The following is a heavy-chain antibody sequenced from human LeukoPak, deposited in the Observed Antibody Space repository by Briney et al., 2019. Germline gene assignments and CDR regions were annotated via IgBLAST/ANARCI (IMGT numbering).Heavy chain of an antibody. CDR1: GYTFTSYD. CDR3: ATAIYGSGSYLFDY. CDR2: MNPNSGKT. Sequence: RGASVKVSCKASGYTFTSYDINWVRQAPGQGLEWMGWMNPNSGKTGYAQSFQGRVTMTEDTSTDTAYMELSSLRSEDTAVYYCATAIYGSGSYLFDYWGQGTLVTVSS. J-gene: IGHJ4*02. D-gene: IGHD3-10*01. V-gene: IGHV1-8*01.